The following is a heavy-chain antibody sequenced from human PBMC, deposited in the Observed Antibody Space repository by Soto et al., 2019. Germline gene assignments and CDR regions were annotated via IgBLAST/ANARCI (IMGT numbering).Heavy chain of an antibody. CDR1: GYSFTSYW. Sequence: GESLKISCKGSGYSFTSYWIGWVRQMPGKGLEWMGIIYPGDSDTRYSPSFQGQVTISADKSISTAYLQWSSLKASDTAMYYCAKDLPGELLPTCFDSWGQGSLVTVSS. J-gene: IGHJ5*01. CDR2: IYPGDSDT. V-gene: IGHV5-51*01. D-gene: IGHD3-10*01. CDR3: AKDLPGELLPTCFDS.